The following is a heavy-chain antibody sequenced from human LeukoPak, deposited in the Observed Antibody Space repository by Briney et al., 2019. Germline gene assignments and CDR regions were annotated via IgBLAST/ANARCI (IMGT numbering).Heavy chain of an antibody. CDR3: ARDLFGTGSYGMDV. CDR2: ISSGSNTI. CDR1: GFTFSSYA. J-gene: IGHJ6*02. Sequence: GGSLRLSCAASGFTFSSYAMSWVRQAPGKGLEWVSYISSGSNTIYYADSVKGRFTVSRDNAQNSLYLQMNSLRAEDTAVYYCARDLFGTGSYGMDVWGQGTTVTVSS. V-gene: IGHV3-48*04. D-gene: IGHD3/OR15-3a*01.